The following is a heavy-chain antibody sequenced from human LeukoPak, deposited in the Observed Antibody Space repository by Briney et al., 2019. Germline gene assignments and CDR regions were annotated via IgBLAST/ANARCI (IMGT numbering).Heavy chain of an antibody. J-gene: IGHJ4*02. CDR2: INPNSGGT. D-gene: IGHD6-13*01. V-gene: IGHV1-2*02. Sequence: ASVKVSCKASGYTFTGHYMHWVRQAPGQGLEWMGWINPNSGGTNYAQKFQGRVTMTRDTSISTAYMELSSLTSDDTAVYNCAKDSFTGYSSSWCPDYWGQGTLVTVSS. CDR1: GYTFTGHY. CDR3: AKDSFTGYSSSWCPDY.